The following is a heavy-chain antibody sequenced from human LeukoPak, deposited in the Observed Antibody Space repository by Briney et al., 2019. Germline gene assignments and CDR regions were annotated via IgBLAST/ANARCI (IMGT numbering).Heavy chain of an antibody. D-gene: IGHD1-26*01. Sequence: GGSLRLSCADSGFTFSSYEMNWVRQAPGKGREWVSYISSSGSTIYYADSVKGRFTISRDNAKNSLYLQMNSLRAEDTAVYYCASLVGAPGDYWGQGTLVTVSS. CDR2: ISSSGSTI. J-gene: IGHJ4*02. V-gene: IGHV3-48*03. CDR1: GFTFSSYE. CDR3: ASLVGAPGDY.